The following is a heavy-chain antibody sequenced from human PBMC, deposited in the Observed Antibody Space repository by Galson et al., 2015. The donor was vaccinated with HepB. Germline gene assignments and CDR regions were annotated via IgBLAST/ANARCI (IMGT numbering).Heavy chain of an antibody. J-gene: IGHJ4*02. V-gene: IGHV3-30-3*01. Sequence: SLRLSCAASGFTFSSYAMHWVRQAPGKGLEWVAVISYDGSNNYYADSVKGRFTISRDNSKNTLYLQMNSLRAEDTAVYYCAKDQVTAQRHFDYWGQGTLVTVSS. D-gene: IGHD2-21*02. CDR1: GFTFSSYA. CDR3: AKDQVTAQRHFDY. CDR2: ISYDGSNN.